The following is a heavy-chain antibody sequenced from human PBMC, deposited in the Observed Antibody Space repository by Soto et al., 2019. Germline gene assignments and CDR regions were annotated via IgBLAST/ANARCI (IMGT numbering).Heavy chain of an antibody. CDR1: GFTFSGSA. Sequence: EVQLVESGGGLVQPGGSLKLSCAASGFTFSGSAMHWVRQASGKGLEWVGRIRSKANSYATAYAASVKGRFTISRDDSKNTAYLQMNSLTTEDTAVYYCTRHGRGGSADDYWGQGTLVTVSS. CDR3: TRHGRGGSADDY. D-gene: IGHD2-15*01. CDR2: IRSKANSYAT. J-gene: IGHJ4*02. V-gene: IGHV3-73*01.